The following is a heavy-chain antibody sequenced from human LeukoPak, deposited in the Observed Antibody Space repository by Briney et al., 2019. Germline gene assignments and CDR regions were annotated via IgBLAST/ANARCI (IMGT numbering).Heavy chain of an antibody. Sequence: SETLSLTCAVYGGSFSGYYWSWIRQPPGKGLEWIGEIYHTGSTNYNPSLKSRVTMSVDTSKNQFSLKLSSVTAADTAVYYCARFYGDSVFRFDPWGQGTLVTVSS. V-gene: IGHV4-34*01. CDR1: GGSFSGYY. CDR2: IYHTGST. CDR3: ARFYGDSVFRFDP. J-gene: IGHJ5*02. D-gene: IGHD4-17*01.